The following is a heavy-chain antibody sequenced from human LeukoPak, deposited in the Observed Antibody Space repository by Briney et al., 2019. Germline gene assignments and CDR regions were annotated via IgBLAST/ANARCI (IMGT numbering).Heavy chain of an antibody. V-gene: IGHV4-28*01. CDR3: ARNGGSGGSYDYFDP. Sequence: SDTLSLTCAVSGSSIISNYWWGWIRQSPGKGLEWIGHISYIGSAYYNPSLKSRVTMSVDTSKNQFSLKLSSVTAVDTAVYYCARNGGSGGSYDYFDPWGQGTLVTVSS. D-gene: IGHD1-26*01. J-gene: IGHJ5*02. CDR1: GSSIISNYW. CDR2: ISYIGSA.